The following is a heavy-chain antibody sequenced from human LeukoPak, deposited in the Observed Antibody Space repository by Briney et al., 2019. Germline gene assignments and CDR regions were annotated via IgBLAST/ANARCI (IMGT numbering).Heavy chain of an antibody. CDR3: ARMTTVTTDYFDY. D-gene: IGHD4-17*01. V-gene: IGHV3-48*04. CDR1: GFNFRAYW. CDR2: ISSSSSTI. Sequence: PGGSLRLSCTTSGFNFRAYWMGWVRQAPGKGLEWVSYISSSSSTIYYADSVKGRFTISRDNAKNSLYLQMNSLRAEDTAVYYCARMTTVTTDYFDYWGQGTLVTVSS. J-gene: IGHJ4*02.